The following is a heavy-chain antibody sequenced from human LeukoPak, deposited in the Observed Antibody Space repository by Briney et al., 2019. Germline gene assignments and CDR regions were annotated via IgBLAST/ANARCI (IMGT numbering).Heavy chain of an antibody. D-gene: IGHD2-21*02. CDR1: GYTFTSYY. CDR2: INPSGGST. Sequence: ASVKVSCKASGYTFTSYYMHWVRQAPGQGLEWMGIINPSGGSTSYAQKFQGRVTMTRDTSTSTAYMELSSLRSEDTAVYYCARGKYCGGDCYSRFDYWGQGTLVTVSS. J-gene: IGHJ4*02. CDR3: ARGKYCGGDCYSRFDY. V-gene: IGHV1-46*01.